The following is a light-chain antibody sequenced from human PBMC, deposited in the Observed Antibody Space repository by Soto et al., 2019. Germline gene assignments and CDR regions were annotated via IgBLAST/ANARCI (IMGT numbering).Light chain of an antibody. Sequence: DIQMTQSPSSVSASVGDRVTITCRASQAIGSWLAWYQQKPGKAPKLLIYASSSLQSGVPSRFSASGSGTDFTLTISSLQPEDFATYYCQQTNSFPYTFGQGTKLEIK. V-gene: IGKV1D-12*01. CDR3: QQTNSFPYT. CDR2: ASS. J-gene: IGKJ2*01. CDR1: QAIGSW.